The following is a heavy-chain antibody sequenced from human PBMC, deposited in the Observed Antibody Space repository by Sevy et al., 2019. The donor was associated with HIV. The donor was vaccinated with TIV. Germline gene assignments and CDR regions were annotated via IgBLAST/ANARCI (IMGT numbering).Heavy chain of an antibody. CDR1: GFIFSSCW. CDR2: IKQDGSEK. Sequence: GGSLRLSCAASGFIFSSCWMSWVRQAPGKGLEWVANIKQDGSEKYYVDSVKGRFTISRDNAKNSLYLQMKSLRADDTAVYYCARGGEILTGYFYYFDYWGQGTLVTVSS. CDR3: ARGGEILTGYFYYFDY. D-gene: IGHD3-9*01. V-gene: IGHV3-7*01. J-gene: IGHJ4*02.